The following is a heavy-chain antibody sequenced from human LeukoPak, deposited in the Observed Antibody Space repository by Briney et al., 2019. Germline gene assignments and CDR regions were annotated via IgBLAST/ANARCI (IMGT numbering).Heavy chain of an antibody. V-gene: IGHV4-59*01. D-gene: IGHD2-2*01. CDR2: ISYSGST. CDR1: GGSISSYY. J-gene: IGHJ2*01. CDR3: ARDRDCSSINCPPDWYFDL. Sequence: SETLSLTCAVSGGSISSYYWSWIRQPPGKGLEWIGYISYSGSTNYNPSLKSRVTISVDTSKNQFSMKLSSVTAADTAVYYCARDRDCSSINCPPDWYFDLWGRGTLVTVSS.